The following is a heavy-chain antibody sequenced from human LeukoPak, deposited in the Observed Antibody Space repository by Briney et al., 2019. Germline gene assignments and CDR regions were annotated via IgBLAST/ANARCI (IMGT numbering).Heavy chain of an antibody. CDR2: IIPIFGTA. Sequence: SVEVSCKGSGGTFSTYAISWVRQAPGQGLEWMGGIIPIFGTANYAQKFQGRVTITTDESTSTAYMELSSLRSEDTAVYYCAREGGYCTNGVCYTGWFDPWGQGTLVTVSS. CDR1: GGTFSTYA. D-gene: IGHD2-8*01. J-gene: IGHJ5*02. CDR3: AREGGYCTNGVCYTGWFDP. V-gene: IGHV1-69*05.